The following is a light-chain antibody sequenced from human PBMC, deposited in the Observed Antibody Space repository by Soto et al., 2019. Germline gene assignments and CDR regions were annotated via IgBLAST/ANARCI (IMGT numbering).Light chain of an antibody. CDR3: SSYTSSGTLV. V-gene: IGLV2-14*01. CDR1: SSDVGGYNY. Sequence: QSALTQPASVSGSPGQSITISCTGTSSDVGGYNYVSWYQQHPDKAPKLMIYEVSNRPSGVSNRFSGSKSGNTASLTISGLQAEDEADYYCSSYTSSGTLVFGGGTKVTVL. CDR2: EVS. J-gene: IGLJ2*01.